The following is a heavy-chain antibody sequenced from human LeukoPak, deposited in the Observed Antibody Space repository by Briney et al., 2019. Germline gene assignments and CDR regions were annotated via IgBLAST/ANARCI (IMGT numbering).Heavy chain of an antibody. V-gene: IGHV1-58*01. Sequence: SVKVSCKASGFTFTSSAVQWVRQARGQRLEWIGWIVVGSGNTNYAQKFQERVTVTRDMSTSTAYMELSSLRSEDTAVYYCAAAPDSGSYFSYFDYWGQGTLVTVSS. CDR2: IVVGSGNT. CDR3: AAAPDSGSYFSYFDY. CDR1: GFTFTSSA. D-gene: IGHD1-26*01. J-gene: IGHJ4*02.